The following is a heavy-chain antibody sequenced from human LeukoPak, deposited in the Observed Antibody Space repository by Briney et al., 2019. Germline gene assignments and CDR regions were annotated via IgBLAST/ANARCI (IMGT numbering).Heavy chain of an antibody. J-gene: IGHJ4*02. V-gene: IGHV3-23*01. CDR2: IRSSGGTR. CDR3: AKRFCTSAGCSFFDS. CDR1: EFTFSNYA. Sequence: GGSLRLSCTASEFTFSNYAMSWVRQAPGKGLEWVSAIRSSGGTRDYADSVKGRFTISRDNSKNTLYLQMNSMRAEDTAVYYCAKRFCTSAGCSFFDSWGPGTLVTVSS. D-gene: IGHD2-2*01.